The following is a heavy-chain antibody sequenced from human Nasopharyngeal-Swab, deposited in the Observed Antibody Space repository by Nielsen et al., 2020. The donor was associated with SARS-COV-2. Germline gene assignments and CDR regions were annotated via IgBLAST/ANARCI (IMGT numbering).Heavy chain of an antibody. V-gene: IGHV5-51*01. CDR1: GYSFTSYC. Sequence: KVSCKGSGYSFTSYCIGWVRQMPGKGLEWMGIIYPGDSDTRYSPSFQGQVTISADKSTSTAYLQWSSLKASDTAMYYCARGRAWFGEKHDYWGQGTLVTVSS. CDR2: IYPGDSDT. J-gene: IGHJ4*02. CDR3: ARGRAWFGEKHDY. D-gene: IGHD3-10*01.